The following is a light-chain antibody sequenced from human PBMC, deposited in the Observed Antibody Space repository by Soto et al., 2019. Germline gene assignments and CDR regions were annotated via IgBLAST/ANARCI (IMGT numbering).Light chain of an antibody. Sequence: EIVLTQSPGTLSLSPGERATISCRASQNVGRNYLAWFQQRPGQAPRLLIFGASSRATGTPDRISGSGSGTDFTLTINRLEPDDFAVYYCQQYAYSPLTFGAGTK. CDR2: GAS. CDR1: QNVGRNY. V-gene: IGKV3-20*01. CDR3: QQYAYSPLT. J-gene: IGKJ4*01.